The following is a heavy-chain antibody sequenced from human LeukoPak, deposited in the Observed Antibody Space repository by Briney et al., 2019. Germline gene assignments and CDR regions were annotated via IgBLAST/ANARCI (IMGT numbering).Heavy chain of an antibody. CDR2: IIPIFGTA. CDR1: GGTFSSYA. Sequence: GASVKVSCKASGGTFSSYAISWVRQAPGQGLEWMGGIIPIFGTANYAQKFQGRVTIIADESTSTAYMELSSLRSEDTAVYYCARDGTGYSSGWYGGVGDYWGQGTLVTVSS. CDR3: ARDGTGYSSGWYGGVGDY. V-gene: IGHV1-69*13. D-gene: IGHD6-19*01. J-gene: IGHJ4*02.